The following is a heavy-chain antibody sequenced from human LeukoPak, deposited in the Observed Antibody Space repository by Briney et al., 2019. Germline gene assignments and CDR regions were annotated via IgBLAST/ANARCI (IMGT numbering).Heavy chain of an antibody. J-gene: IGHJ3*02. D-gene: IGHD2-2*01. CDR1: GFTFSSYS. V-gene: IGHV3-21*01. CDR2: ISSSSSYI. Sequence: GGSLRLSCAASGFTFSSYSMNWVRQAPGKGLEWVSSISSSSSYIYYADSVKGRFTISRDNAKNSLYLQMNSLRAEDTAVYYCARVRCSSTSCYGRLDAFDIWGQGTMVTVSS. CDR3: ARVRCSSTSCYGRLDAFDI.